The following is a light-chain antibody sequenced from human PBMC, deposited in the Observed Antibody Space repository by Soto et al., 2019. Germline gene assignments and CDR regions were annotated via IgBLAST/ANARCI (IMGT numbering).Light chain of an antibody. Sequence: QSALTQPASVSGSPGQSITISCTGTISDVGRYDLVSWYQQHPGKAPKLMSYEGSKRPSGVSSRFSGSKSGNTASLTISGLQAEDEADYYCCSYAGSSTSWVFGGGTKLTVL. CDR2: EGS. CDR3: CSYAGSSTSWV. J-gene: IGLJ3*02. CDR1: ISDVGRYDL. V-gene: IGLV2-23*01.